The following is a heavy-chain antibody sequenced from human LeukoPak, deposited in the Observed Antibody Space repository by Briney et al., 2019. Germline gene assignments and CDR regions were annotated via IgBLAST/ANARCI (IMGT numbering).Heavy chain of an antibody. Sequence: GESLKISCKGSGYSFTTYWIGWVRQMPGKGLEWMGIIYPGDSDTRYSPSFQGQVTISADKSISTAYLQWSSLKASDTAMYYCARRYCSGGSCYHHFDSWGQGTLVTVSS. CDR3: ARRYCSGGSCYHHFDS. CDR1: GYSFTTYW. D-gene: IGHD2-15*01. J-gene: IGHJ4*02. CDR2: IYPGDSDT. V-gene: IGHV5-51*01.